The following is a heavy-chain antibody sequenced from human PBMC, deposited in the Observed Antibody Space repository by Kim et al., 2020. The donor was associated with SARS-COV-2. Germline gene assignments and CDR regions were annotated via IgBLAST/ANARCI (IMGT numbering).Heavy chain of an antibody. V-gene: IGHV4-34*01. CDR2: INHSGST. J-gene: IGHJ4*02. D-gene: IGHD3-10*01. Sequence: SETLSLTCAVYGGSFSGYYWSWIRQPPGKGLEWIGEINHSGSTNYNPSLKSRVTISVDTSKNQFSLKLSSVTAADTAVYYCARGSETLGFDYWGQGTLVTVSS. CDR3: ARGSETLGFDY. CDR1: GGSFSGYY.